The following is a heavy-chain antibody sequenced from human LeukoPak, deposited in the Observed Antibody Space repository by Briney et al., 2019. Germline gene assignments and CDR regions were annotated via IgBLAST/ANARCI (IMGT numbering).Heavy chain of an antibody. J-gene: IGHJ6*03. CDR2: ISGSGITI. CDR1: GFTFSDYY. CDR3: ARVPAAIRNYYYYYMDV. V-gene: IGHV3-11*04. D-gene: IGHD2-2*02. Sequence: PGGSLRLSCAASGFTFSDYYMSWIRQAPGKGLEWVSYISGSGITIYYADSVKGRFTISRDNAKNSLYLQMNSLRAEDTAVYYCARVPAAIRNYYYYYMDVWGKGTTVTVSS.